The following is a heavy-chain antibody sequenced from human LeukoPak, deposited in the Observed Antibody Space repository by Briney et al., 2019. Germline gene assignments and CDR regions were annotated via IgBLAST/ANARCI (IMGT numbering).Heavy chain of an antibody. J-gene: IGHJ4*02. Sequence: SETLSLTCTVSGVSISSYYWSRIRQPPGKGLEWVGYIYYSGSTNYNPSLKSRVTISVGTSKNQFSLKLSSVTAADTAVYYCARAGDGYNDYFDYWGQGTLVTVSS. D-gene: IGHD5-24*01. CDR3: ARAGDGYNDYFDY. CDR2: IYYSGST. V-gene: IGHV4-59*01. CDR1: GVSISSYY.